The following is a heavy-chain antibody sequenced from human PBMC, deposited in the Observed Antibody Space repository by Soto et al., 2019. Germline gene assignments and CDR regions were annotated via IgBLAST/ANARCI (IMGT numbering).Heavy chain of an antibody. Sequence: TSETLSLTCTVSHGSISTYYWSWIRQPPGKGLECIGYIYYNGNTNYTPSLKSRVTISVDTSKNQFTLNLNSVTAADTAVYYCARHATRSYDYWGQGTLVTVSS. V-gene: IGHV4-59*08. J-gene: IGHJ4*02. CDR3: ARHATRSYDY. CDR2: IYYNGNT. CDR1: HGSISTYY.